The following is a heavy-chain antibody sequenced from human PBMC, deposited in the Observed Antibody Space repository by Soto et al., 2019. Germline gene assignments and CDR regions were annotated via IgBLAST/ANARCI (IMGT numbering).Heavy chain of an antibody. CDR2: ISGSGGST. J-gene: IGHJ4*02. CDR3: AKDLLYSSGWTETFFDY. Sequence: EVQLLESGGGLVQPGGSLRLSCAASGFTFSSYAMSWVRQAPGKGLEWVSAISGSGGSTYYADSVKGRFTISRDNSKNTLYLQMNSLRAEDTAVYYCAKDLLYSSGWTETFFDYRGQGTLVTVSS. CDR1: GFTFSSYA. D-gene: IGHD6-19*01. V-gene: IGHV3-23*01.